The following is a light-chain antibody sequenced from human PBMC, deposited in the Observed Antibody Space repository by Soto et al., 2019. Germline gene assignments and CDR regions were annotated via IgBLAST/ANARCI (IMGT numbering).Light chain of an antibody. V-gene: IGKV3-20*01. CDR1: QSVSSSY. CDR2: GAS. Sequence: EIVLTQSPGTLSLSPGERATLSCRASQSVSSSYLAWYQQKPGQAPRLLIYGASSSSTGIPDRFSGSGSGTDFNLTISRLEPEYFAVDYCQQYCSSPATFGQGTKLEIK. J-gene: IGKJ2*01. CDR3: QQYCSSPAT.